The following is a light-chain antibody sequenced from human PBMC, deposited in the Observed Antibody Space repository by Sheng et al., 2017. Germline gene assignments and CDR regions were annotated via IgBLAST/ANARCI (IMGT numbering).Light chain of an antibody. CDR3: QQYNNWPRT. CDR1: QSVSSF. Sequence: EIVMTQSPATLFVSPGERATLSCRASQSVSSFLAWYQQKPGQAPRLLIYAASTRATGIPARFTGSGSGTEFTLTISSLQSEDFAVYYCQQYNNWPRTFGQGTEGG. CDR2: AAS. J-gene: IGKJ1*01. V-gene: IGKV3-15*01.